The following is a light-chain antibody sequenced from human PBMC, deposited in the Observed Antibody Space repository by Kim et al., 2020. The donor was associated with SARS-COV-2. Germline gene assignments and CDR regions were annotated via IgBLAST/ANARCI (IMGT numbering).Light chain of an antibody. CDR3: IKYDTYSYT. V-gene: IGKV1-5*03. J-gene: IGKJ2*01. Sequence: ETGVPSRFSGSGSGTDFTLTVSSLQPDEVATYYCIKYDTYSYTFGQGTKLEI.